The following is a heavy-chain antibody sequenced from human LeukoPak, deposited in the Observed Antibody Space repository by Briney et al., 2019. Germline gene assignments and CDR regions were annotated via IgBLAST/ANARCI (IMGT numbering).Heavy chain of an antibody. CDR3: ARGIPYCSSTSCYESLYGMDV. Sequence: GGSVRLSCAASGFTVSSSYMTWARQAPGKGLEWVSVIYSGGTTYYADSVKGRFTISRDNSKNTLYLQMNSLRAEDTAVYYCARGIPYCSSTSCYESLYGMDVWGQGTTVTVSS. CDR2: IYSGGTT. V-gene: IGHV3-53*01. D-gene: IGHD2-2*01. CDR1: GFTVSSSY. J-gene: IGHJ6*02.